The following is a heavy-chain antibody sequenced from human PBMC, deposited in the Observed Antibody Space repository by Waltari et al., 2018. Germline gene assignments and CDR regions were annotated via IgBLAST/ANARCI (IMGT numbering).Heavy chain of an antibody. CDR3: AHSDYRSSWYTMDV. J-gene: IGHJ6*02. CDR2: VIGDDENT. CDR1: GYTFISNG. D-gene: IGHD6-13*01. Sequence: VKLVQSGGEVKKPGASVKVSCKASGYTFISNGLSWVRQAPGQGLEWVGWVIGDDENTNYARKFQGRVSVTADTATNTAYMELTSLTADDTAVYYCAHSDYRSSWYTMDVWGQGTTVSVSS. V-gene: IGHV1-18*01.